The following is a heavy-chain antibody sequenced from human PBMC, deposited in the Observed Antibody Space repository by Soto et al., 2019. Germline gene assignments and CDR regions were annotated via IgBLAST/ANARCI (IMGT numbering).Heavy chain of an antibody. CDR1: GFSPISSGVG. V-gene: IGHV2-5*02. CDR2: IYWDDDK. Sequence: SGPTLVNPTQTLTLTCTFSGFSPISSGVGVGWIRQPPGKALEWLALIYWDDDKRYSPSLTSRLTITKDTSKNQVVLTMTNMDPVDTATYYCAHEARGTNWFDPWGQGTLVTVSS. CDR3: AHEARGTNWFDP. J-gene: IGHJ5*02.